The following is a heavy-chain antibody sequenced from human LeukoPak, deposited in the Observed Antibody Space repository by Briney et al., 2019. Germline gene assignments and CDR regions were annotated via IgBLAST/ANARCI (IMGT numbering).Heavy chain of an antibody. J-gene: IGHJ4*02. D-gene: IGHD6-13*01. V-gene: IGHV6-1*01. CDR1: GDTFSSDSAA. CDR3: ARVYAAGTMGRVVSFDY. CDR2: TYYRSKWYN. Sequence: SQTLSLTCAISGDTFSSDSAAWNWIRQSPSRGLEWLGRTYYRSKWYNDYAVSVKSRITIDPDTSKNQFSLQLNSVTPEDTAVYYCARVYAAGTMGRVVSFDYWGQGTLVTVSS.